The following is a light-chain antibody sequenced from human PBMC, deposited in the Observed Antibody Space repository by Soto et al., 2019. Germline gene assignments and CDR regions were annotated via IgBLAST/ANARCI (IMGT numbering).Light chain of an antibody. V-gene: IGKV1-12*01. CDR1: QHISTY. CDR3: LQYNGYYRT. Sequence: DIQMTQSPASVPASVGDRVTIACRACQHISTYLAWYQQKPGEAPKLLISAASSLGSGVPSRFSGSGSGTTFTLTISSLQSDDFATYYCLQYNGYYRTFGQGTKVDIK. J-gene: IGKJ1*01. CDR2: AAS.